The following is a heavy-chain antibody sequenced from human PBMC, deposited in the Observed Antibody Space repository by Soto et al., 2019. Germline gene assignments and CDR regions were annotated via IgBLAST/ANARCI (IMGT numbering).Heavy chain of an antibody. Sequence: QVQLVQSGTEVKKPGASVKVSCKASGYTFTSHDINWVRQATGQGLEWMGWMNPNSGNTGYAQKFQGRVTMTRNTSRSTAYMGLSSLRSEDTAVYYCARWDYGVYARFDYWGQGTLVTVSS. V-gene: IGHV1-8*01. D-gene: IGHD4-17*01. CDR3: ARWDYGVYARFDY. CDR2: MNPNSGNT. CDR1: GYTFTSHD. J-gene: IGHJ4*02.